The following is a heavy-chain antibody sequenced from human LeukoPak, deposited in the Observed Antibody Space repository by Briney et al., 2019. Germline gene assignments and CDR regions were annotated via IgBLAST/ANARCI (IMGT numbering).Heavy chain of an antibody. V-gene: IGHV3-48*01. CDR1: GFTFSSHN. Sequence: PGGSLRLSCAASGFTFSSHNMNWLRQAPGRGLEWISYITTGSSTIKYADSVKGRFTISRDNTKSSLYLQMNSRRAEDTAVYNCARDRGAVGGLLSYHFYYMDVWGKGTPVTVS. J-gene: IGHJ6*03. CDR3: ARDRGAVGGLLSYHFYYMDV. CDR2: ITTGSSTI. D-gene: IGHD3-16*01.